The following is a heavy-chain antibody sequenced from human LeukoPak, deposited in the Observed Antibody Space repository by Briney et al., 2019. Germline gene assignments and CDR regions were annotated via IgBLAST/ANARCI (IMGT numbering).Heavy chain of an antibody. CDR3: ARERAYAFDT. Sequence: PGGSLRLSCAASGFTFSNYWMSWVRQAPGKGLEWVANIKQDGSEKHYVGSVKGRFTISRDNAKNTVNLQMNSLRAEDTAVYYCARERAYAFDTWGQGTMVTVSS. CDR1: GFTFSNYW. V-gene: IGHV3-7*01. J-gene: IGHJ3*02. CDR2: IKQDGSEK.